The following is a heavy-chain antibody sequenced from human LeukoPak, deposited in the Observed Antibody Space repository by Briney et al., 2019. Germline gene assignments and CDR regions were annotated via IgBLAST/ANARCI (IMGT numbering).Heavy chain of an antibody. CDR1: GYTFSTYD. J-gene: IGHJ5*02. CDR3: AGSSSIHEWFDP. CDR2: MNPNSGNT. Sequence: ASVKVSCKASGYTFSTYDINWVRQATGQGLEWMGWMNPNSGNTGYAQKFQGRVSITRNNSISTAYMELSSLRSEDTAVYYCAGSSSIHEWFDPWGQGTLVTVSS. D-gene: IGHD6-6*01. V-gene: IGHV1-8*03.